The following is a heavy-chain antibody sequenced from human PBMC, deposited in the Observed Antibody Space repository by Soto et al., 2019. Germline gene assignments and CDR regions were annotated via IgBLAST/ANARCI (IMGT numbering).Heavy chain of an antibody. V-gene: IGHV1-18*04. J-gene: IGHJ6*02. CDR1: GYNFSNYD. CDR2: INSYSGNT. CDR3: ARNPLAVGGLSYYGMDV. Sequence: ASVKVSCKAAGYNFSNYDVNWVRQAPGQGLEWMGWINSYSGNTDYAQKFQGRVSLTTETSTTTAYMELRSLRSDDTAVYYCARNPLAVGGLSYYGMDVCGQGTTVTVSS. D-gene: IGHD6-19*01.